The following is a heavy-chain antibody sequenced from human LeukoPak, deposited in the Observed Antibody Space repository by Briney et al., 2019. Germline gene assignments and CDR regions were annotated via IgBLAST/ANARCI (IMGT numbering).Heavy chain of an antibody. V-gene: IGHV3-30-3*01. D-gene: IGHD6-19*01. CDR2: ISYDGSNK. J-gene: IGHJ4*02. CDR1: GFTFSSYA. CDR3: AKAFDRLPPPVEWAGTDY. Sequence: GRSLRLSCAASGFTFSSYAMHWVRQAPGKVLEWVAVISYDGSNKYYADSVKGRFTISRDNSKNTLYLQMNSLRAEDTAVYDCAKAFDRLPPPVEWAGTDYWGQGTLVTVSS.